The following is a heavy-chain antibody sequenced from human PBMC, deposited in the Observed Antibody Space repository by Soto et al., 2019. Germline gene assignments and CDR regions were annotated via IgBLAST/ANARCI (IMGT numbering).Heavy chain of an antibody. CDR1: GYTFTGYY. CDR2: INPNSGGT. V-gene: IGHV1-2*02. Sequence: GASVKVSCKASGYTFTGYYMHWLRQAPGQGLEWMGWINPNSGGTNYAQKFQGRVTMTRDTSISTAYMELSRLRSDDTAVYYCARARGVVTAIMDVWGQGTTVTVSS. CDR3: ARARGVVTAIMDV. J-gene: IGHJ6*02. D-gene: IGHD2-21*02.